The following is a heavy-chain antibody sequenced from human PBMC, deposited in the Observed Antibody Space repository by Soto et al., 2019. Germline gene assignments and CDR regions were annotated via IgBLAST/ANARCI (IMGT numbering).Heavy chain of an antibody. CDR2: IIPLLNEA. J-gene: IGHJ4*02. CDR1: GGSLTSYT. CDR3: ARILTDGVDY. V-gene: IGHV1-69*02. Sequence: ASVKVSCNLSGGSLTSYTITWVRQAPGQGLEWMGRIIPLLNEANYAQKFQGRVTITADESTSTVYMELSSLRSEDTAFYYCARILTDGVDYWGQGTLVTVSS. D-gene: IGHD2-8*01.